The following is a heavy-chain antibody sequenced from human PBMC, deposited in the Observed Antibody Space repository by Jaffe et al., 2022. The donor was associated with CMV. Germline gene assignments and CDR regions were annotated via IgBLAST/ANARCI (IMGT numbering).Heavy chain of an antibody. J-gene: IGHJ5*02. Sequence: EVQLVESGGGLVQPGGSLRLSCAASGFTVSSNYMSWVRQAPGKGLEWVSVIYSGGSTYYADSVKGRFTISRDNSKNTLYLQMNSLRAEDTAVYYCASLTVTTTSNWFDPWGQGTLVTVSS. D-gene: IGHD4-17*01. V-gene: IGHV3-66*01. CDR3: ASLTVTTTSNWFDP. CDR1: GFTVSSNY. CDR2: IYSGGST.